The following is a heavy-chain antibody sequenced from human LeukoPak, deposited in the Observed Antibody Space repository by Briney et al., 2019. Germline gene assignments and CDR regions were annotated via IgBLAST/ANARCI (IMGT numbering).Heavy chain of an antibody. J-gene: IGHJ3*02. Sequence: SETLSLTCTVSGGPISSYYWSWIRQPPGKGLEWIGYIYYSGSTNYNPSLQSRVTISVDTSKNQFSLKLSSVTAADTAVYYCACNYYDSSGYYADAFDIWGQGTMVTVSS. V-gene: IGHV4-59*08. CDR1: GGPISSYY. CDR3: ACNYYDSSGYYADAFDI. CDR2: IYYSGST. D-gene: IGHD3-22*01.